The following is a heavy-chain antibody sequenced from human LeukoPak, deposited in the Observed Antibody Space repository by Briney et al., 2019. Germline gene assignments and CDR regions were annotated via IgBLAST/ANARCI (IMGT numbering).Heavy chain of an antibody. Sequence: TSETLSLTCTVSGGSISTYYWSWIRQPAGKGLEWIGRIYTSGSNNYNPSLKSRLTMSIEPSKNQFSLKLSSVTAADTAAYYCARHRGCSYGFEDFNIWGQGTMVIVSS. CDR3: ARHRGCSYGFEDFNI. D-gene: IGHD5-18*01. CDR1: GGSISTYY. V-gene: IGHV4-4*07. CDR2: IYTSGSN. J-gene: IGHJ3*02.